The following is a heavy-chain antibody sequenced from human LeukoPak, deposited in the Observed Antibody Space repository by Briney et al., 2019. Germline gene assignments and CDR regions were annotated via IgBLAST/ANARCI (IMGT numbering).Heavy chain of an antibody. D-gene: IGHD3-10*01. J-gene: IGHJ3*02. Sequence: GGSLRLSCAASGFTFSDYSMNWVRQAPGKGLEWVSSISSGSHYIYYADSLKGRFTISRDNAKNSLFLQMNSLRAEDAAVYYCARPGLRGAFDIWGQGTVVTVSS. V-gene: IGHV3-21*01. CDR3: ARPGLRGAFDI. CDR1: GFTFSDYS. CDR2: ISSGSHYI.